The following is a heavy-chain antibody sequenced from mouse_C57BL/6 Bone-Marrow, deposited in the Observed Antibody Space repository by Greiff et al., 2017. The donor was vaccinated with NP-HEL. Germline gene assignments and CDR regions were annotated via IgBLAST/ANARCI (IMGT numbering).Heavy chain of an antibody. CDR3: ASTYDYGRPYAMDY. V-gene: IGHV1-80*01. CDR2: IYPGDGDT. D-gene: IGHD2-4*01. Sequence: QVQLQQSGAELVKPGASVKISGKASGYAFSSYRMNWVKQRPGKGLEWIGQIYPGDGDTNYNGKLKGKATLTADNPSIAAYMPLSSLTSEDSAVYFCASTYDYGRPYAMDYWGQGTSVTVSS. J-gene: IGHJ4*01. CDR1: GYAFSSYR.